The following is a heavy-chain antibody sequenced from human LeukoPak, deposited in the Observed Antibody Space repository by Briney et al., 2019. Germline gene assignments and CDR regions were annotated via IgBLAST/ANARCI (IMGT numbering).Heavy chain of an antibody. J-gene: IGHJ3*02. V-gene: IGHV3-30*04. Sequence: GGSLRLSCVDSGFTFSNYAMQWVRQAPGKGLEWVAVISHDTEKTYYADSVKGRFTISRDNSKNTAYLQMNSLRAEDTAVYYCAKDPSPYNDILTGPGDIWGQGIMVTVSS. D-gene: IGHD3-9*01. CDR1: GFTFSNYA. CDR2: ISHDTEKT. CDR3: AKDPSPYNDILTGPGDI.